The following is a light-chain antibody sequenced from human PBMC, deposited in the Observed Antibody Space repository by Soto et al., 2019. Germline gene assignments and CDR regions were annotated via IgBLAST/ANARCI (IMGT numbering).Light chain of an antibody. V-gene: IGKV3-15*01. CDR1: QSVSSN. Sequence: DIVMTQSPATLSVSPGERATLSCRASQSVSSNLAWYQQKPGQAPRLLIYGAATRATGIPARFSGSGSGTESTHTTGSLQAEASAVQCCQQSQTGAPWTFGQGDKVEIQ. J-gene: IGKJ1*01. CDR3: QQSQTGAPWT. CDR2: GAA.